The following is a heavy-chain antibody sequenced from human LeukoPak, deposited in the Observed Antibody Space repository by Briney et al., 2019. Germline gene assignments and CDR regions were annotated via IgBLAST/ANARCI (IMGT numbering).Heavy chain of an antibody. CDR2: INPNSGGT. V-gene: IGHV1-2*06. CDR1: GYTFTGYY. D-gene: IGHD3-22*01. CDR3: ARFYYDSSGYRAYYFDY. J-gene: IGHJ4*02. Sequence: ASVKVSCKASGYTFTGYYMHWVRQAPGQGLEWMGRINPNSGGTNYAQKFQGRVTMTRGTSISTAYMELSRLRSDDTAVYYCARFYYDSSGYRAYYFDYWGQGTLVTVSS.